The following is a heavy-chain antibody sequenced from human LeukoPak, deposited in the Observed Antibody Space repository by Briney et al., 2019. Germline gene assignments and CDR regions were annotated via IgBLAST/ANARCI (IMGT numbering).Heavy chain of an antibody. Sequence: GASVRVSCKTSGYTFTNYGVSWVRQAPGQGLEWMGWVSTHTGNKHYAQNFQDRFTMTTDTSTSTAHMELRSLTSDDTAVYYCARGGSGFVFYSYYMDVWGKGTTVIVSS. V-gene: IGHV1-18*01. CDR2: VSTHTGNK. CDR1: GYTFTNYG. J-gene: IGHJ6*03. D-gene: IGHD3-22*01. CDR3: ARGGSGFVFYSYYMDV.